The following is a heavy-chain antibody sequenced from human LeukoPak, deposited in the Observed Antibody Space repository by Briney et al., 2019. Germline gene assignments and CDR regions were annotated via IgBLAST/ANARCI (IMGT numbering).Heavy chain of an antibody. Sequence: PSETLSLTCTVSGDSISSTSYYWGWIRQPPGKGLEWIGSVYYSGSTYYNPSLKSRVTISVDTSKNQFSLKLSSVTAADTAVYFCARSPQLELDYWGQGTLVTVSS. CDR1: GDSISSTSYY. V-gene: IGHV4-39*01. CDR2: VYYSGST. CDR3: ARSPQLELDY. D-gene: IGHD1-1*01. J-gene: IGHJ4*02.